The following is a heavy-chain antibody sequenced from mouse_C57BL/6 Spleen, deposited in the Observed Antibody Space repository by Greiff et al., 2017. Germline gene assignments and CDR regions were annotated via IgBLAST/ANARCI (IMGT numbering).Heavy chain of an antibody. V-gene: IGHV10-1*01. CDR1: GFSFNTYA. J-gene: IGHJ2*01. CDR2: IRSKSNNYAT. CDR3: VRHDGHYGGCFDY. D-gene: IGHD2-3*01. Sequence: EVKLVESGGGLVQPKGSLKLSCAASGFSFNTYAMNWVRQAPGKGLEWVARIRSKSNNYATYYADSVKDRFTISRDDSESMLYLQMNNLKTEDTAMYYCVRHDGHYGGCFDYWGQGTTLTVSS.